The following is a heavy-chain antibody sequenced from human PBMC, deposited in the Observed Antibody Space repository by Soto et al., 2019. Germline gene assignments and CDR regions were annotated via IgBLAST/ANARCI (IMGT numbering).Heavy chain of an antibody. J-gene: IGHJ6*02. Sequence: PSVKVSCKASGYTFTGYYMHWVRQAPGQGLEWMGWINPNSGGTNYAQKFQGWVTMTRDTSISTAYMELSRLRSDDTAVYYCARDLEYYYDSSGYKDYYYGMDVWGQGTTVTVSS. V-gene: IGHV1-2*04. CDR2: INPNSGGT. CDR1: GYTFTGYY. CDR3: ARDLEYYYDSSGYKDYYYGMDV. D-gene: IGHD3-22*01.